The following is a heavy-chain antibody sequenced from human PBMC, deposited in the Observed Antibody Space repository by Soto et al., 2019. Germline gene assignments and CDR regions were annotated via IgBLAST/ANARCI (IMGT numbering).Heavy chain of an antibody. D-gene: IGHD1-26*01. Sequence: GGSLRLSCAASGFTFSTYGMNWVRQAPGKGLEWVSSISSGSEYIYYADSLKGRLTISRDNARNSLYLQMNSLRAEDTALYYCARVTWENDPTRKKDSYYGMDVWGQGTTVTVSS. CDR1: GFTFSTYG. J-gene: IGHJ6*02. V-gene: IGHV3-21*04. CDR3: ARVTWENDPTRKKDSYYGMDV. CDR2: ISSGSEYI.